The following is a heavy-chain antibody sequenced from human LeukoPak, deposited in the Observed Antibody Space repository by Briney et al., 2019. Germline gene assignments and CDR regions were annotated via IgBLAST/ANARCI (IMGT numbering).Heavy chain of an antibody. Sequence: SETLSLTCTVSGYSISSGYYWGWIRQPPGKGLEWIGSIYHSGSTYYNPSLKSRVTISVDTSKNQFSLKLSSVTAADTAVYYCARGRSEWLRRHPFDYWGQGTLVTVSS. V-gene: IGHV4-38-2*02. J-gene: IGHJ4*02. D-gene: IGHD5-12*01. CDR3: ARGRSEWLRRHPFDY. CDR2: IYHSGST. CDR1: GYSISSGYY.